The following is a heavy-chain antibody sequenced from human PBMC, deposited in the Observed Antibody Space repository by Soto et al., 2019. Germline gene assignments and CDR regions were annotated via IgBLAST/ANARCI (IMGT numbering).Heavy chain of an antibody. CDR1: GYTFSGYY. J-gene: IGHJ6*02. V-gene: IGHV1-2*02. CDR2: INPNSGGT. CDR3: ARSLTEGYCTITGCYTRPLYGMDV. Sequence: GASVKGSCKASGYTFSGYYIHWLRQAPGQGLELMGWINPNSGGTNYAQKFQGRVTVTRDTPTSTAYMELSRLTSDDTAVYYCARSLTEGYCTITGCYTRPLYGMDVWGQGTTVTVYS. D-gene: IGHD2-2*02.